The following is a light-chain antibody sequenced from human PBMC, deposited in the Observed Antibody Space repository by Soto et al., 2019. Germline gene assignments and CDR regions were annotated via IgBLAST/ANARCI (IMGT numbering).Light chain of an antibody. CDR2: GAS. Sequence: EIVMTQSPATLSVSPGERATLSCRASQSVSSNLAWYQQKPGQAPRLLIYGASTRATGTPARFSGSGSGTEFTLTISSLQSEDFAVYYCQQYNNWPPPWTFGQGTKVDIK. CDR1: QSVSSN. V-gene: IGKV3-15*01. CDR3: QQYNNWPPPWT. J-gene: IGKJ1*01.